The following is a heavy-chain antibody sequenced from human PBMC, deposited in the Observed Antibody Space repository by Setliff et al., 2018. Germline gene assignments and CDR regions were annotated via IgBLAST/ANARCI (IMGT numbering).Heavy chain of an antibody. V-gene: IGHV5-51*01. CDR3: ARLGSSSWYNDVFDF. CDR2: IYAGDSDT. D-gene: IGHD6-13*01. Sequence: GESLKISCKGSGYTFSNYWVGWVRQMPGKGLEWMGVIYAGDSDTRYSPSFQGQVTFSADKSISTAHLQWSTLKASDTAMYYCARLGSSSWYNDVFDFWGPGTMVTVSS. CDR1: GYTFSNYW. J-gene: IGHJ3*01.